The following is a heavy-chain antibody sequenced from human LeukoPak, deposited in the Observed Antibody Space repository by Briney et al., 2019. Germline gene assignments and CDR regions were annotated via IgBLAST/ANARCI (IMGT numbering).Heavy chain of an antibody. Sequence: GASVKVSCKASGYTFTSYDINWVRQATGQGLEWMGWMNPNSGNTGYAQKFQGRVTMTRNTSISTAYMELSSLRSEDTAVYYCARGHGIAAAGTDAFDIWGQGTMVTASS. J-gene: IGHJ3*02. V-gene: IGHV1-8*01. D-gene: IGHD6-13*01. CDR2: MNPNSGNT. CDR3: ARGHGIAAAGTDAFDI. CDR1: GYTFTSYD.